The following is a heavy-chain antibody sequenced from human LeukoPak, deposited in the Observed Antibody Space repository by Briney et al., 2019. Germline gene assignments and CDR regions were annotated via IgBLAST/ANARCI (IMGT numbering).Heavy chain of an antibody. CDR1: GGTFSSYA. Sequence: GASVKVSCKAAGGTFSSYAFSWVRQAPGQGLEWMVRIIPIFGTANYAQKFQGRVTTTTAESTSTAYMEPSSLRSEDTAVYYCATVIAAAGTTSDYWGQGTLVTVSS. CDR3: ATVIAAAGTTSDY. CDR2: IIPIFGTA. J-gene: IGHJ4*02. D-gene: IGHD6-13*01. V-gene: IGHV1-69*05.